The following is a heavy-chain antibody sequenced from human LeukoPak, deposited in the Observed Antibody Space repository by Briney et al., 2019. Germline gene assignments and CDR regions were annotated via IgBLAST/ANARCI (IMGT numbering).Heavy chain of an antibody. Sequence: GGSLRLSCAASGFTFTSYGMSWVRQAPGKGLEWVSVISGSDNSTYYADSVKGRFSISRDKSKNTLYLQMNSLRAEDTAVYYCAKGISTSRYDGLDYWGQGTLVTVSS. CDR3: AKGISTSRYDGLDY. CDR2: ISGSDNST. D-gene: IGHD2-2*01. CDR1: GFTFTSYG. J-gene: IGHJ4*02. V-gene: IGHV3-23*01.